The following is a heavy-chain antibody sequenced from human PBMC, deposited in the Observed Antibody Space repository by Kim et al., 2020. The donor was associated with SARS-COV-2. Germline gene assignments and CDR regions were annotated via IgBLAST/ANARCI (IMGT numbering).Heavy chain of an antibody. CDR2: TYYRSKWYN. Sequence: SQTLSLTCAISGDSVSSNSAAWNWIRQSPSRGLEWLGRTYYRSKWYNDYAVSVKSRITINPDTSKNQFSLQLNSVTPEDTAVYYCAHQGLLWFGELFNYFDYWGQGTLVTVSS. D-gene: IGHD3-10*01. J-gene: IGHJ4*02. CDR1: GDSVSSNSAA. V-gene: IGHV6-1*01. CDR3: AHQGLLWFGELFNYFDY.